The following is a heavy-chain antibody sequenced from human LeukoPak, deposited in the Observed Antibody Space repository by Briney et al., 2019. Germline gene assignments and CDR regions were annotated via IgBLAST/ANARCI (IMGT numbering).Heavy chain of an antibody. J-gene: IGHJ4*02. CDR2: INQDGSET. CDR3: ARERTTQKAFDY. D-gene: IGHD1-14*01. CDR1: GFSFSGYW. V-gene: IGHV3-7*05. Sequence: GGSLRLSCAASGFSFSGYWMTWVRQAPGKGLEWVANINQDGSETYYVDSVRGHFTISRESAKNSLYLQMNSLRAEDTAVYYCARERTTQKAFDYWGQGTLVTVSS.